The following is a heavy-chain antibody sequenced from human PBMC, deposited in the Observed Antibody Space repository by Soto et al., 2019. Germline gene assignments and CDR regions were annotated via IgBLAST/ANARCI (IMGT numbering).Heavy chain of an antibody. CDR2: IYYSGST. D-gene: IGHD6-13*01. CDR1: GGSISSGGYY. CDR3: ARGWAPPYSSSWYPPDY. V-gene: IGHV4-31*03. J-gene: IGHJ4*02. Sequence: QVQLQESGPGLVKPSQTLSLTCTVSGGSISSGGYYWSWIRQHPGKGLEWIGYIYYSGSTYYNPSRKSRVTISVDTSKNQFSLKLSSVTAADTAVYYCARGWAPPYSSSWYPPDYWGQGTLVTVSS.